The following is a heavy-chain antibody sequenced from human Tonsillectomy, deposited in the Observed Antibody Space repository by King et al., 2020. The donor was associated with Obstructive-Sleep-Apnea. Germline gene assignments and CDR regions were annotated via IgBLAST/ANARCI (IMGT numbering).Heavy chain of an antibody. V-gene: IGHV4-4*02. D-gene: IGHD4-17*01. CDR3: ARGVSGDPGDWFDP. CDR2: IDHSGTT. CDR1: GGSISSRSW. Sequence: VQLQESGPGLVKPSGTLSLTCAVSGGSISSRSWWSWGRQAPGKGLEWIGEIDHSGTTNYNPSLKSRVTFSVDKSKNHFSLKVNSVTAADTAVYYCARGVSGDPGDWFDPWGQGTLVTVSS. J-gene: IGHJ5*02.